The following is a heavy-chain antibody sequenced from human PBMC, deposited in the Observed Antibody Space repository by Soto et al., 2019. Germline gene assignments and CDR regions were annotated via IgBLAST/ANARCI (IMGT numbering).Heavy chain of an antibody. CDR3: ARDSLGYCTSTSCYWSEDY. CDR1: GFTFSTYW. CDR2: IKQDGSEK. V-gene: IGHV3-7*03. J-gene: IGHJ4*02. Sequence: EVQLVESGGGLVQPGGSLRLSCSASGFTFSTYWMSWVRQAPGKGLEWVANIKQDGSEKYYVDSVKGRFTISRDNAKNPLYLQRNSLRAEDTAVYYCARDSLGYCTSTSCYWSEDYWGQGTLVTVSS. D-gene: IGHD2-2*01.